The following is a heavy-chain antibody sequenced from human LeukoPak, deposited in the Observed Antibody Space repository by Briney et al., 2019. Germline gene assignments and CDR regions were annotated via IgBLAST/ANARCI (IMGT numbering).Heavy chain of an antibody. D-gene: IGHD1-26*01. V-gene: IGHV3-21*01. J-gene: IGHJ4*02. CDR3: VRAPTTGAYYFDY. CDR2: ISSTSSYI. CDR1: GFTFSGYS. Sequence: GGSLRLSCAASGFTFSGYSMTWVRQAPGKGLEGVSSISSTSSYIYYADSLKGRFTISRDNTKNSLSLQINSLRAEDTAVYYCVRAPTTGAYYFDYWGQGTLITVSS.